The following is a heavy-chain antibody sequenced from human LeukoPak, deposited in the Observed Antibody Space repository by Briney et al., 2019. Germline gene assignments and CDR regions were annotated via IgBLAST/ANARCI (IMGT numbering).Heavy chain of an antibody. J-gene: IGHJ4*02. CDR2: ITDSGGNT. V-gene: IGHV3-23*01. CDR3: ARAGHCTNGICYTADFDY. CDR1: GFTFSTYA. Sequence: GGSLRLSCAASGFTFSTYAMSWVRQASGKGLEWVSAITDSGGNTYYAAPVKGRFTISRDNSKNTLYLQMNSLRAEDTAAYYCARAGHCTNGICYTADFDYWGQGTLVTVSS. D-gene: IGHD2-8*01.